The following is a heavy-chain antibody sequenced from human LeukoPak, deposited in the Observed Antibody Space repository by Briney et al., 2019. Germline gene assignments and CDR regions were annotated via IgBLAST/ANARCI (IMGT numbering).Heavy chain of an antibody. CDR1: GFTFSNYW. V-gene: IGHV3-7*01. D-gene: IGHD4-23*01. J-gene: IGHJ4*02. CDR2: INQDGGEK. CDR3: AISSPVATVGY. Sequence: GGSLRLSCAASGFTFSNYWISWVRQAPGKGLEWVANINQDGGEKYYVDSVKGRFTISRDNAKNSLYLQMNSLRAEDTAVYYCAISSPVATVGYWGQGTLVTVSS.